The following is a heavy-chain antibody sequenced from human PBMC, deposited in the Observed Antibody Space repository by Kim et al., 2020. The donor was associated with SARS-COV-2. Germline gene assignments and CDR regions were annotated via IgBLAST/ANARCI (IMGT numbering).Heavy chain of an antibody. D-gene: IGHD2-21*01. J-gene: IGHJ4*02. CDR2: IRSKADGGTA. Sequence: GGSLRLSCAASGFTFTKVWLSWVRQAPGKGLEWVGRIRSKADGGTADYGAPVKGRFTISRDDSKNTLYLQMNGLRAEDTAFYHCTTDYERIGGLCDGETCYPASLWGQGTLVTVSS. V-gene: IGHV3-15*01. CDR3: TTDYERIGGLCDGETCYPASL. CDR1: GFTFTKVW.